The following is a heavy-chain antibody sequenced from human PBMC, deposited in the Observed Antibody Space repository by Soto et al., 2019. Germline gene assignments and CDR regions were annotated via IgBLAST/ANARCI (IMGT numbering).Heavy chain of an antibody. CDR2: IKSKTDGGTT. Sequence: GGSLRLSCAASGFTFSNAWMNWVRQAPGKGLEWVGRIKSKTDGGTTDYAAPVKGRFTISRDDSKNTLYLQMNSLKTEDTAVYYCTTDVIFRRFVIAVAGTSDYWGQGTLVTVSS. CDR1: GFTFSNAW. CDR3: TTDVIFRRFVIAVAGTSDY. V-gene: IGHV3-15*07. J-gene: IGHJ4*02. D-gene: IGHD6-19*01.